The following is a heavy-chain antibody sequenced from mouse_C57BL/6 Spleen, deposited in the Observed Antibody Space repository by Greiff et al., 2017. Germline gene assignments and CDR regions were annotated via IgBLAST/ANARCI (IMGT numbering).Heavy chain of an antibody. V-gene: IGHV1-75*01. Sequence: VQLQESGPELVKPGASVKLSCKASGYTFPDYYINWVKQRPGQGLEWIGWIFPGSGSTYYNEKFKGKATLTVDKASSTAYMLLSSLTSEDSAVYVCARSYGRNAMDYWGQGTSVTVSS. CDR2: IFPGSGST. CDR3: ARSYGRNAMDY. CDR1: GYTFPDYY. J-gene: IGHJ4*01. D-gene: IGHD1-1*02.